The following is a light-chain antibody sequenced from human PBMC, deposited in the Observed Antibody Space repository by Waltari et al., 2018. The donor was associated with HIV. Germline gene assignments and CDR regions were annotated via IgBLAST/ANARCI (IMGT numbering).Light chain of an antibody. V-gene: IGLV2-14*01. CDR3: CSYTSSAYV. CDR2: EVG. CDR1: SSDVGAHHY. J-gene: IGLJ1*01. Sequence: QSALTQPASVSGSPGQSITISCTGTSSDVGAHHYVSWYQQHPGKAPKLLIYEVGHRPSGVSNRFSGSKAGNAASLTSSGLLAEDEADYYCCSYTSSAYVFGTGTKVTVL.